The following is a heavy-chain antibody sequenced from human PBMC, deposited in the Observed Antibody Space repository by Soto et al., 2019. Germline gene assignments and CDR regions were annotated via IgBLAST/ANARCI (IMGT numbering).Heavy chain of an antibody. Sequence: QVQLQESGPGLVKPSETLSLTCTVSGGSVSSGSYYWSWIRQPPGKGLEWVGYIYYSGSANYNPSLKSRVTISVDTSKNQFSLKLSSVTAADTAVYYCARTYYYGSGSYSCDYWGQGTLVTVSS. D-gene: IGHD3-10*01. J-gene: IGHJ4*02. CDR3: ARTYYYGSGSYSCDY. V-gene: IGHV4-61*01. CDR1: GGSVSSGSYY. CDR2: IYYSGSA.